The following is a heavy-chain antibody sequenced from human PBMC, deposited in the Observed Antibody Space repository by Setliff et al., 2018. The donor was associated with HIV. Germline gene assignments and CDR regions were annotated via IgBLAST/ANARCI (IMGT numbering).Heavy chain of an antibody. CDR2: ISGSGSRP. J-gene: IGHJ3*01. CDR3: ARDGGWGLGGGVDV. D-gene: IGHD2-21*01. CDR1: GFTFNNHA. Sequence: GGSLRLSCAASGFTFNNHAINWVRQPLGKGLQWVSGISGSGSRPFYADSVVARFPISRDNAKNTLYLQMNSLTAGDTAVYYCARDGGWGLGGGVDVWGQGTMVTVSS. V-gene: IGHV3-23*01.